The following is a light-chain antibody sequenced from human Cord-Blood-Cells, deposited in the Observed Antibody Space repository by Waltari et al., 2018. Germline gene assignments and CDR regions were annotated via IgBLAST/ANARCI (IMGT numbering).Light chain of an antibody. V-gene: IGKV1-39*01. CDR3: QQSYSTPPYT. J-gene: IGKJ2*01. Sequence: DIQITQSPSSLSASVGDRVTIHCRASQSISSYLNWYQPKPGKAPKLLIYAASSLQSGVPSRFSGSGSGTDFTLTISSLQPEDFATYYCQQSYSTPPYTFGQGTKLEIK. CDR2: AAS. CDR1: QSISSY.